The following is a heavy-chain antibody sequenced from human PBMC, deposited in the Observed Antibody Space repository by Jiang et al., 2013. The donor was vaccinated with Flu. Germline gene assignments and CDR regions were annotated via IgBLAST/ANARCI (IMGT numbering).Heavy chain of an antibody. J-gene: IGHJ4*02. Sequence: SAISGSGGSTYYADSVKGRFTISRDNSKNTLYLQMNSLRAEDTAVYYCAKDLMFIAARPDPNFYWGQGTLVTVSS. CDR2: ISGSGGST. CDR3: AKDLMFIAARPDPNFY. D-gene: IGHD6-6*01. V-gene: IGHV3-23*01.